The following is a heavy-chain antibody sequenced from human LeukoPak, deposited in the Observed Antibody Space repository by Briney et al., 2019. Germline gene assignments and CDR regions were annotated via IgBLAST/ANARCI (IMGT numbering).Heavy chain of an antibody. V-gene: IGHV1-46*01. Sequence: VASVKVSCKASGYTFTSYCMHWVRQAPGQGLEWMGIINPSGGSTSYAQKFQGRVTMTRDTSTSTVYMELSSLRSEDTAVYYCARDPKDLDIVATMLDYWGQGTLVTVSS. CDR3: ARDPKDLDIVATMLDY. CDR2: INPSGGST. D-gene: IGHD5-12*01. J-gene: IGHJ4*02. CDR1: GYTFTSYC.